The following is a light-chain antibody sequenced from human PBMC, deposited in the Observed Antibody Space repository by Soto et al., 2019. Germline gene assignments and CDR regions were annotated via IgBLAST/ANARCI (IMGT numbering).Light chain of an antibody. CDR1: SSDVGIYNY. CDR2: DVI. J-gene: IGLJ1*01. Sequence: QSALTQPRSVSGSPGQSVTISCTGTSSDVGIYNYVSWYQHHPGKAPKLIIYDVIKRPSGVPDRFSGSKSGITASLTISGLQADDEADYYCSSYAGSSNVFGTGTKVTVL. V-gene: IGLV2-11*01. CDR3: SSYAGSSNV.